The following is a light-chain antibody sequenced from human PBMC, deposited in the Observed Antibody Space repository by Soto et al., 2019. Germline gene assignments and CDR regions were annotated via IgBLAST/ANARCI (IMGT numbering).Light chain of an antibody. CDR1: QSITSK. Sequence: EIVMTQSPATLSVSPGESATLSCRASQSITSKLSWFQQKPGQAPRLLIYGASTRATGIPTRFSGSGSGTDFTLTISTLQSEDFAVYYCQQYDNWPRTFGQGTKVDIK. J-gene: IGKJ1*01. CDR3: QQYDNWPRT. CDR2: GAS. V-gene: IGKV3-15*01.